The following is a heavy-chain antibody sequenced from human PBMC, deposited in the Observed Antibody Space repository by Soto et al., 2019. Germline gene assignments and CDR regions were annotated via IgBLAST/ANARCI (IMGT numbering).Heavy chain of an antibody. Sequence: ASVKVSCKASGGTFSSYAISWVRQAPGQGLEWMGGIIPIFGTANYAQKFQGRVTITADESTSTAYMELSSLRSEDTAVYYCAREGELRMGGYFDYWGQGTLVTVSS. CDR3: AREGELRMGGYFDY. J-gene: IGHJ4*02. CDR2: IIPIFGTA. V-gene: IGHV1-69*13. CDR1: GGTFSSYA. D-gene: IGHD3-16*01.